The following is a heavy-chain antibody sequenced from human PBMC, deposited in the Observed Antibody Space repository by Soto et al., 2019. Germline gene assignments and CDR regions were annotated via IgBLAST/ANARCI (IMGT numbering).Heavy chain of an antibody. CDR1: GYTITSCG. CDR3: ARDLTKGLDV. D-gene: IGHD4-4*01. J-gene: IGHJ6*02. Sequence: QVHLVQSGAEVKKPGASVKVSCKASGYTITSCGISWVRQAPGQGLEWMGLINTYNGYTNYPQNFQGRVTMTTDTSTGTVYMELRSLTSDDTAVYYCARDLTKGLDVWGQGTTVTVSS. CDR2: INTYNGYT. V-gene: IGHV1-18*01.